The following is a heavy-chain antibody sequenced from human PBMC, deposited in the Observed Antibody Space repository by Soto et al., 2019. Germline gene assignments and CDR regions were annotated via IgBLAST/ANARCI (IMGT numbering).Heavy chain of an antibody. CDR1: GFSFSSYW. J-gene: IGHJ4*02. CDR2: INLDGTTT. D-gene: IGHD3-16*01. Sequence: EVQLVQSGGGLVQPGGSLRLSCAASGFSFSSYWMHWVRQAPGKGPVWVSQINLDGTTTNYADSVKGRFTISRDNAENTLYLHMNRLRAEDTAVYYCATDGSWGQSDYWGQGTLVTVSS. CDR3: ATDGSWGQSDY. V-gene: IGHV3-74*01.